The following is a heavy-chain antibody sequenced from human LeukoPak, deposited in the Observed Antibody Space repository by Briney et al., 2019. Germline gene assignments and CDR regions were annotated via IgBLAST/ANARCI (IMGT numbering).Heavy chain of an antibody. CDR2: IKEDGTET. D-gene: IGHD5-24*01. CDR1: GFMFSSNW. Sequence: GGSLRLSCAASGFMFSSNWMSWVRLAPGKGLEWVANIKEDGTETYYVDSVKGRFTISRDNAKNSLYLQMNSLRVEDSAVYYCAKEGRSLQTYWGQGTLVTVSS. V-gene: IGHV3-7*03. J-gene: IGHJ4*02. CDR3: AKEGRSLQTY.